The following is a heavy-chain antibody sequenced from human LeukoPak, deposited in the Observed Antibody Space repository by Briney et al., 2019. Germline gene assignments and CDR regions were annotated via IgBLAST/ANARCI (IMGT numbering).Heavy chain of an antibody. J-gene: IGHJ3*01. CDR1: GFTFSSYA. V-gene: IGHV3-23*01. CDR2: ISGSGGST. CDR3: ANEYSKGDV. Sequence: PGGSLRLSCAASGFTFSSYAMSWVRQAPGKGLEWVSAISGSGGSTYYADSVKGRFTSSRDNSKNTLYLQMDSLSAEDTAIYYCANEYSKGDVWGQGTTVTVSS. D-gene: IGHD4-11*01.